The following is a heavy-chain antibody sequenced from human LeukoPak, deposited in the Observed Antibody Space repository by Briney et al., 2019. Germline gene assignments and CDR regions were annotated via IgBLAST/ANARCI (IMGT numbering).Heavy chain of an antibody. V-gene: IGHV3-15*01. CDR2: IQSKTDGGTT. J-gene: IGHJ4*02. Sequence: GGSLRLSCAASGFTFSNTWMNWVRQAPGKGLEWVGRIQSKTDGGTTEYAAPVKGRFTISRDDSKTTLYLQMNSLKTEDTAVYYCATPTVRGVINIWGQGTLVTVSS. CDR1: GFTFSNTW. CDR3: ATPTVRGVINI. D-gene: IGHD3-10*01.